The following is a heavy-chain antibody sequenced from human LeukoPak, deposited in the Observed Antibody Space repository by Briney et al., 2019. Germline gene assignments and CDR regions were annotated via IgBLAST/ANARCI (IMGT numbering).Heavy chain of an antibody. Sequence: ASVKVSCKASGYTFTGHYMHWVRQAPGRGPEWMGWINPNSGDINYAQKFQGRVTTTRDTSISTAYMELSRLRSDDTAVYYCARPDGDSGGNYGCWGQGTLVTVSS. J-gene: IGHJ4*02. CDR2: INPNSGDI. CDR3: ARPDGDSGGNYGC. V-gene: IGHV1-2*02. D-gene: IGHD4-23*01. CDR1: GYTFTGHY.